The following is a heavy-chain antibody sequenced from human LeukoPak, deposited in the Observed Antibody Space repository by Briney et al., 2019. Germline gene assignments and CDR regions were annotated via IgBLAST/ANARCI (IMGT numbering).Heavy chain of an antibody. J-gene: IGHJ6*02. CDR2: ISAYNGNT. CDR1: GYTFTSHG. CDR3: ARTGYCSGTSCYDYGMDV. V-gene: IGHV1-18*01. Sequence: ASVKVSCKASGYTFTSHGISWVRQAPGQGLEWMGWISAYNGNTNYAQKLQGRVTMTTDTSTSTAYMELRSLRSDDTAVYYCARTGYCSGTSCYDYGMDVWGQGTTVTVFS. D-gene: IGHD2-2*03.